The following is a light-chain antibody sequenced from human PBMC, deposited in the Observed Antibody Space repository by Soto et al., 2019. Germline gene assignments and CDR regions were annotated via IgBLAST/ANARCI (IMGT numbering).Light chain of an antibody. CDR2: EVS. Sequence: QSALTQPPSASGSPGQSVTISCTGTSSDVGANDYVSWYQQHPGKAPKLMIYEVSKRPSGVPDRFSGSKSGNTASLTVSGLQAEDEAYYYCSTDVGSKIIFGGGTKLTVL. CDR3: STDVGSKII. V-gene: IGLV2-8*01. J-gene: IGLJ2*01. CDR1: SSDVGANDY.